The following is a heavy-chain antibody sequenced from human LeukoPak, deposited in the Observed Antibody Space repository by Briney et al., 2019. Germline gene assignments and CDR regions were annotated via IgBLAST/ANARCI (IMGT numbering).Heavy chain of an antibody. D-gene: IGHD3-22*01. CDR1: GGSFSGYY. J-gene: IGHJ4*02. CDR2: INHSGST. Sequence: SETLSLTCAVYGGSFSGYYWSWIRQPPGKGLEWIGEINHSGSTNYNPSLKSRVTISVDTSKNQFSLKLSSVTAADTAVYYCASLGCYDSSQRDYWGQGTLVTVSS. CDR3: ASLGCYDSSQRDY. V-gene: IGHV4-34*01.